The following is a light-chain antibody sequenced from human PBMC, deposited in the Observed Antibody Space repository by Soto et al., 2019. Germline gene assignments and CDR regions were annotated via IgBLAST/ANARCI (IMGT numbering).Light chain of an antibody. Sequence: EIVLTQSPDTLSLSPGERATLSCRASQSVSSNYVAWYQQKPGQAPRLLTHGSSSRATGVPDRFSGRGSGTTFTLVISRLEPEDFAVYYCQQYGTSPFTFGQGT. J-gene: IGKJ2*01. CDR3: QQYGTSPFT. V-gene: IGKV3-20*01. CDR2: GSS. CDR1: QSVSSNY.